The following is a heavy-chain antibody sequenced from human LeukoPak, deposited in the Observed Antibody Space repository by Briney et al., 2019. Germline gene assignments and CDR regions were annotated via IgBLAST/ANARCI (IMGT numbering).Heavy chain of an antibody. CDR2: IIPIFGTA. D-gene: IGHD3-3*01. CDR3: ARGPPYYDFWSGNLDY. CDR1: GGTFSSYA. V-gene: IGHV1-69*13. J-gene: IGHJ4*02. Sequence: GASVTVSCTASGGTFSSYAISWVRQAPGQGLEWMGGIIPIFGTANYAQKFQGRVTITADESTSTAYMELSSLRSEDTAVYYCARGPPYYDFWSGNLDYWGQGTLVTVSS.